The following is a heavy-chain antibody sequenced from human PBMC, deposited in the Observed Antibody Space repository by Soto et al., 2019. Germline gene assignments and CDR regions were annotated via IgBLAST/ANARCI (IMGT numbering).Heavy chain of an antibody. D-gene: IGHD1-26*01. CDR1: GFTFSSYG. CDR2: ISYDGSNK. V-gene: IGHV3-30*18. J-gene: IGHJ6*02. CDR3: AKEGVGATPGRYYYYGMDV. Sequence: QVQLVESGGGVVQPGRSLRLSCAASGFTFSSYGMHWVRQAPGKGLEWVAVISYDGSNKYYADSVKGRFTISRDNSKNTLYLQMNSLRAEDTAVYYCAKEGVGATPGRYYYYGMDVWGQGTTVTVSS.